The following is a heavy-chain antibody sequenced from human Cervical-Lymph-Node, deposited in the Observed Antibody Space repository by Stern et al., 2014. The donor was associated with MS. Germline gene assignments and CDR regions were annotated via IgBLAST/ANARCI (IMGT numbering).Heavy chain of an antibody. J-gene: IGHJ4*02. Sequence: MQLVESEPEVRKPGASVIVSCKAFGYTFSSYDINWVRQTSGQGLEWMGWMNPNSGNTGYAQSFLGRFSMTRNLSIDTAYMEVTSLTSDDTAVYFCSRGRYGDYWGQGTLVTVSS. CDR1: GYTFSSYD. CDR2: MNPNSGNT. CDR3: SRGRYGDY. D-gene: IGHD4-17*01. V-gene: IGHV1-8*01.